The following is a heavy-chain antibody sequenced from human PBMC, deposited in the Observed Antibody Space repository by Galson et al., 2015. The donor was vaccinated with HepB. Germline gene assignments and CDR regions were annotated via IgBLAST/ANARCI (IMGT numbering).Heavy chain of an antibody. V-gene: IGHV3-53*05. CDR1: GFTVSTNN. Sequence: SLRLSCAASGFTVSTNNMNWVRQAPGKGLEWVSAIYSDGNTYYADSVKGRFTISRDNSKNTLYLQMNSVRTEDTAVNYCARDARGSLDYWGQGTLVTVSS. D-gene: IGHD1-26*01. CDR3: ARDARGSLDY. J-gene: IGHJ4*02. CDR2: IYSDGNT.